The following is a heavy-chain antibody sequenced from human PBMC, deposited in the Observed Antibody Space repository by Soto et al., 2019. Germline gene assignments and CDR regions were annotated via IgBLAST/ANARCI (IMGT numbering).Heavy chain of an antibody. V-gene: IGHV3-23*01. D-gene: IGHD6-6*01. CDR1: GFTFSIFA. CDR3: VHPIAARLGSHRPRYYYYGMDV. J-gene: IGHJ6*02. CDR2: ISGSGGST. Sequence: PGASLRQSCTASGFTFSIFALRWVRQAPGSGLEWVSAISGSGGSTYYADSVKGRFTISRDNSKNTLYLQMNSLRAEDTAVYYCVHPIAARLGSHRPRYYYYGMDVWGQGTTVTVSS.